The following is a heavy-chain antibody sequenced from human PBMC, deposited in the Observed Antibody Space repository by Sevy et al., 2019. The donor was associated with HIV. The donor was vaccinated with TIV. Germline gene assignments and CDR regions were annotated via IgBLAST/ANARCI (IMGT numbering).Heavy chain of an antibody. V-gene: IGHV5-51*01. CDR2: IYPGDSDT. Sequence: GESLKISCKGSGYSFTSYWIGWVRQMPGKGLEWMGIIYPGDSDTRYGPSIQGQVTISADKSSSTAYLQCSSLKASDTAMYYCARQNSSVPEDDAFDIWGQGTMVTVSS. D-gene: IGHD6-25*01. CDR3: ARQNSSVPEDDAFDI. J-gene: IGHJ3*02. CDR1: GYSFTSYW.